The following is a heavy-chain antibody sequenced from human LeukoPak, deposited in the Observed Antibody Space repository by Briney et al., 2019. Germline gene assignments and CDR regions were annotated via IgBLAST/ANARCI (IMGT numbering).Heavy chain of an antibody. Sequence: SETLPLTCAVYGGSFSGYYWSWIRQPPGKGLEWIGEINHSGSTNYNPSLKSRVTISVDTSKNQFSLKLSSVTAADTAVYYCARGDIVVIPAAISAYYYMDVWGKGTTVTVSS. CDR3: ARGDIVVIPAAISAYYYMDV. CDR2: INHSGST. J-gene: IGHJ6*03. D-gene: IGHD2-2*01. CDR1: GGSFSGYY. V-gene: IGHV4-34*01.